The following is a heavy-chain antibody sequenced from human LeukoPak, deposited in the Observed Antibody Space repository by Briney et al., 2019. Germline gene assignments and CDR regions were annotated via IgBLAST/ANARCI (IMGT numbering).Heavy chain of an antibody. V-gene: IGHV4-39*01. Sequence: SETLSLTCTVSGGSISSSSYYWAWIRQPPGKGLEWIGCIYYSGSTYYNPSLKSRVTISVDTSKNQFSLKLSSVTAADTAVYYCARHSYYYDSSGTQGGFDYWGQGTLVSVSS. J-gene: IGHJ4*02. CDR1: GGSISSSSYY. D-gene: IGHD3-22*01. CDR2: IYYSGST. CDR3: ARHSYYYDSSGTQGGFDY.